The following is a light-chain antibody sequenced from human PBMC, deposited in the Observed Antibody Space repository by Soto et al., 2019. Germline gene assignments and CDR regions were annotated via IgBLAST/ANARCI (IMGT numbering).Light chain of an antibody. J-gene: IGKJ2*01. Sequence: DIVMTQSPDSLAVSLGERATINCKSSQSVLYSSNNKNYLAWYQQKPGQPPKLLFYWASTRESGVPDRFSGRGSGTDFTLTISSLQAEDVAVYYCQQYYRPPMYTFGQGTKLEIK. CDR3: QQYYRPPMYT. V-gene: IGKV4-1*01. CDR2: WAS. CDR1: QSVLYSSNNKNY.